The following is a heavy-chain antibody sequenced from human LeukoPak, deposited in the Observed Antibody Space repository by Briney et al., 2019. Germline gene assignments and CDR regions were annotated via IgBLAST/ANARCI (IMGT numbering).Heavy chain of an antibody. J-gene: IGHJ4*02. V-gene: IGHV3-48*01. CDR2: ISSGSTTI. Sequence: GGSLRLSCAPSGFTLSSYSMNWVRQAPGEGLEWVSYISSGSTTIYYADSVKGRFTISRDNAKNSLYMQMNSLRAEDTAVYYCARDVEQWLVRVYYFDYWGQGTLVTVSS. CDR1: GFTLSSYS. CDR3: ARDVEQWLVRVYYFDY. D-gene: IGHD6-19*01.